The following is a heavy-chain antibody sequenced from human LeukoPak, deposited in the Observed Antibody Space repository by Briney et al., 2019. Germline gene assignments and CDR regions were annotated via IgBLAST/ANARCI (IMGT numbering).Heavy chain of an antibody. J-gene: IGHJ4*02. CDR2: ISGSGGST. CDR3: ARTGIMATMYCDF. D-gene: IGHD5-12*01. V-gene: IGHV3-23*01. CDR1: GFIFSSYP. Sequence: GGSLSLSCAGSGFIFSSYPISWARQAPGKGLEWVSAISGSGGSTYYADSVKGRFTISRDNSKNTLYLQMNSLRAEDTAVYYCARTGIMATMYCDFWGQGTLVTVSS.